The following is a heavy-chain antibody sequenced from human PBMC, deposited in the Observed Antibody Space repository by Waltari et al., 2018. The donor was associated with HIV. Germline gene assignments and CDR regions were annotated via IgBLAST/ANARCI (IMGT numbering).Heavy chain of an antibody. J-gene: IGHJ4*02. D-gene: IGHD6-13*01. CDR2: IIPIFGTP. V-gene: IGHV1-69*01. CDR3: ARDGNSSIWYSLWV. Sequence: QAQLIQSGAEVKKPGSSMKVSCKASGGNLRRYAISWVRQAPGQGVEWMGGIIPIFGTPNYAQKFQGRVMITADESTSTAYMELSGLRSEDTAVYFCARDGNSSIWYSLWVWGQGTRVTVSS. CDR1: GGNLRRYA.